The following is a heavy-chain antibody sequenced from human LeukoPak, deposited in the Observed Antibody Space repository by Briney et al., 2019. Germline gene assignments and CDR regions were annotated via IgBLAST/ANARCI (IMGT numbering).Heavy chain of an antibody. Sequence: GGSLRLSCAASGFTFSSYAMSWVRQAPGKGLEWASAISGSGGSTYYADSVKGRFTISRDNSKNTLYLQMNSLRAEDTAVYYCAKERKAMATTNDAFDIWGQGTMVTVSS. CDR2: ISGSGGST. V-gene: IGHV3-23*01. J-gene: IGHJ3*02. CDR3: AKERKAMATTNDAFDI. D-gene: IGHD5-24*01. CDR1: GFTFSSYA.